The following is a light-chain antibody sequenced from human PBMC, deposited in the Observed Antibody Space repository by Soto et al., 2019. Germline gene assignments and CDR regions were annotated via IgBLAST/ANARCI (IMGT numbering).Light chain of an antibody. CDR1: QRISTF. CDR3: QQSYRLPLT. V-gene: IGKV1-39*01. CDR2: SAS. Sequence: DIKMTQSPSSLSPFVGDSATITCQASQRISTFLNWYHQKPGKAPKLLIYSASYLQSGVPSNFSGSGSGTDFTLSIVTLQPEDFGTYFCQQSYRLPLTFGGGTKVDIK. J-gene: IGKJ4*01.